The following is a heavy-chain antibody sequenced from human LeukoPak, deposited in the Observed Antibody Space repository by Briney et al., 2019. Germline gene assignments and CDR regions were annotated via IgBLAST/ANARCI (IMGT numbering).Heavy chain of an antibody. J-gene: IGHJ4*02. CDR1: GFTFSTYA. Sequence: AGGSLRLSCAASGFTFSTYAMSWVRQAPGKGLEWVSAISGSGGSTYYADSVKGRFTISRDNAKNSLYLQMNSLRAEDMALYYCAKAAVNWGGFDYWGQGTLVTVSS. CDR2: ISGSGGST. V-gene: IGHV3-23*01. CDR3: AKAAVNWGGFDY. D-gene: IGHD7-27*01.